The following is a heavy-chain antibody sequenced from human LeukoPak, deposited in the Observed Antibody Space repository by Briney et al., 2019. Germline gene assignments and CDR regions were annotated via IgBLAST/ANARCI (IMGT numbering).Heavy chain of an antibody. D-gene: IGHD3-16*01. Sequence: SETLSLTCTVSGGSISSYYWSWLRQPPGKGLEWIGYIYYSGSTNYNPSLKSRVTISVDTSKNQLSLKLSSVTAADMAVYYCARDRVGGGLALFDYWGQGTLVTVSS. V-gene: IGHV4-59*01. CDR2: IYYSGST. CDR1: GGSISSYY. CDR3: ARDRVGGGLALFDY. J-gene: IGHJ4*02.